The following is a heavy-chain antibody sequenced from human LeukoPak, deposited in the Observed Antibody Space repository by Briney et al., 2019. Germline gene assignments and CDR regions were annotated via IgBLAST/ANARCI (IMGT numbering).Heavy chain of an antibody. V-gene: IGHV3-23*01. CDR1: GFTFSSYA. J-gene: IGHJ4*02. CDR2: ISGSGGST. D-gene: IGHD3-16*01. Sequence: GGSLRLSCAASGFTFSSYAMSWVRRAPGKGLEWVSAISGSGGSTYYADSVKGRFAISRDNSKNTLYLQMNSLRAEDTAVYYCAKDSRLGGIFDYWGQGTLVTVSS. CDR3: AKDSRLGGIFDY.